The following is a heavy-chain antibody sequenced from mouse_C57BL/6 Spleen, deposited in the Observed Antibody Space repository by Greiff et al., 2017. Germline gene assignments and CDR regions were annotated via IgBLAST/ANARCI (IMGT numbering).Heavy chain of an antibody. V-gene: IGHV1-80*01. D-gene: IGHD1-1*01. Sequence: QVQLLQSGAELVKPGASVKISCKASGYAFSSYWMNWVQQRPGKGLEWIGQIYRGDGDTNYQGKFKGKATLTADKSASTAYMQLSSLTSEDSAVYYCARGDDGSSILYDCEDRGKGLTLT. CDR1: GYAFSSYW. J-gene: IGHJ2*01. CDR2: IYRGDGDT. CDR3: ARGDDGSSILYDCED.